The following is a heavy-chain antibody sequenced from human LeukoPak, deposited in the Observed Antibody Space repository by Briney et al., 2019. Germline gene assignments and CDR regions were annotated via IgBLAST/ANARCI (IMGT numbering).Heavy chain of an antibody. Sequence: PSETLSLTCAVYGGSFSGYYWSWIRQPPGKGLEWIGEINHSGSTNYNPSLKSRVTISVDTSKNQFSLKLSSVTAADTAVYYCARHVIQLWLGYYYYMDVWGKGTTVTVSS. CDR2: INHSGST. D-gene: IGHD5-18*01. J-gene: IGHJ6*03. CDR3: ARHVIQLWLGYYYYMDV. CDR1: GGSFSGYY. V-gene: IGHV4-34*01.